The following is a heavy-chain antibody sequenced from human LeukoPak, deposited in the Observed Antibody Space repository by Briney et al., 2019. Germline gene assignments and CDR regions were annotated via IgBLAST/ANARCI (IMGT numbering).Heavy chain of an antibody. J-gene: IGHJ6*03. Sequence: GGSLRLSCAASGFTFSSYSMNWVRQAPGKGLEWVSYISSSSSTIYYADSVKGRFTISRDNAKNSLYLQMNSLRAEDTAVYYCARWAQLERLWDYYYMDVWGKGTTVTVSS. V-gene: IGHV3-48*01. CDR3: ARWAQLERLWDYYYMDV. D-gene: IGHD1-1*01. CDR1: GFTFSSYS. CDR2: ISSSSSTI.